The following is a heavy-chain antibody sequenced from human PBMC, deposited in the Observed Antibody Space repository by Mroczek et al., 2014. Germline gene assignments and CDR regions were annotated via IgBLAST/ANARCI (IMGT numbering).Heavy chain of an antibody. CDR3: ARVVGATGGPRDYMDV. Sequence: QVQLVESGPGLMKPSETLSLTCTVSGGSISSYYWSWIRQPPGKGLEWIGYIYYSGSTNYNPSLKSRVTISVDTSKNQFSLKLSSVTAADTAVYYCARVVGATGGPRDYMDVWGKGPRSPSP. J-gene: IGHJ6*03. D-gene: IGHD1-26*01. CDR2: IYYSGST. CDR1: GGSISSYY. V-gene: IGHV4-59*01.